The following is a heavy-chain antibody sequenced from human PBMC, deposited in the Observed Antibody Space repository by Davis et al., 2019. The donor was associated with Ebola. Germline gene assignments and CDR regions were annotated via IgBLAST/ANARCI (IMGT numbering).Heavy chain of an antibody. V-gene: IGHV3-48*04. J-gene: IGHJ4*02. D-gene: IGHD5-12*01. CDR3: ARERYSGYDY. CDR2: ISGAGTSI. CDR1: GFTFSNYP. Sequence: GGSLRLSCAVSGFTFSNYPMIWVRQAPGKGLECISYISGAGTSILHADSVKGRFTISRDNAKNSLYLQMNSLRAEDTAVYYCARERYSGYDYWGQGTLVTVSS.